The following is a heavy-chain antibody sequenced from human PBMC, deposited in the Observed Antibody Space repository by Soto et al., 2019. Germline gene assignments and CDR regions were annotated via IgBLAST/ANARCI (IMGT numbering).Heavy chain of an antibody. V-gene: IGHV3-23*01. J-gene: IGHJ4*02. CDR1: GFTFSSYA. CDR3: AKDQLRFLEWLLLIFDY. D-gene: IGHD3-3*01. CDR2: ISGSGGST. Sequence: GGSLRLSCAASGFTFSSYAMSWVRQAPGKGLEWVSAISGSGGSTYYADSVKGRFTISRDNSKNTLYLQMNSLRAEDTAVYYCAKDQLRFLEWLLLIFDYWGQGTLVTVSS.